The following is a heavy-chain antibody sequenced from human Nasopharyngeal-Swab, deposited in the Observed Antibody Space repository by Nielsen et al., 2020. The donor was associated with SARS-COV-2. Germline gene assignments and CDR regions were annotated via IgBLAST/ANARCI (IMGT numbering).Heavy chain of an antibody. Sequence: WIRQPPGKALEWLALIYWNDDKRYSPSLKSRLTITKDNSKNQVVLTMTNMDPVDTTTYYCAHYDNPVAGNELDAFDIWGQGTMVTVSS. CDR2: IYWNDDK. J-gene: IGHJ3*02. D-gene: IGHD6-19*01. CDR3: AHYDNPVAGNELDAFDI. V-gene: IGHV2-5*01.